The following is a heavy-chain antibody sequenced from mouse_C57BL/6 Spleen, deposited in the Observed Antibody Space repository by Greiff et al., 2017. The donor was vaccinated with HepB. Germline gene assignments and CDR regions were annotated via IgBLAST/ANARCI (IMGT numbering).Heavy chain of an antibody. V-gene: IGHV1-82*01. D-gene: IGHD4-1*01. Sequence: QVQLQQSGPELVKPGASVKISCKASGYAFSSSWMNWVKQRPGKGLEWIGRIYPGDGDTNYNGKFKGKATLTADKSASTAYMQLSSLTSEDSAVYFCARKELGLDYWGQGTTLTVSS. CDR3: ARKELGLDY. CDR2: IYPGDGDT. J-gene: IGHJ2*01. CDR1: GYAFSSSW.